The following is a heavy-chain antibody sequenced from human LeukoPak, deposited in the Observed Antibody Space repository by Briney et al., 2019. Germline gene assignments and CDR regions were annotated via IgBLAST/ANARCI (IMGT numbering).Heavy chain of an antibody. V-gene: IGHV3-7*01. CDR3: ARVFGFDSDY. Sequence: GGSLRLSCAASGFTFSSYWMSWVRQAPGKGLEWVANINQDGSEKYDVDSAKGRFTISRDNAKNSLYLQMNSLRAEDTAVYYCARVFGFDSDYWGQGTLVTVSS. D-gene: IGHD3-10*01. CDR2: INQDGSEK. J-gene: IGHJ4*02. CDR1: GFTFSSYW.